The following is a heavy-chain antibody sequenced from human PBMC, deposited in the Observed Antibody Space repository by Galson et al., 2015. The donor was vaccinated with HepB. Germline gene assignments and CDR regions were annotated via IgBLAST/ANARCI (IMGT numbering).Heavy chain of an antibody. J-gene: IGHJ4*02. CDR1: GLTVRSNF. CDR2: IYTGGRT. V-gene: IGHV3-66*02. Sequence: SLRLSCAASGLTVRSNFMSWVRPSPGKGLEWVSTIYTGGRTNYADSVKGRFTISRDHSKNTLYLQMNSLRAEDTGVYYCARDPSLRYFDWSAQGDYWGQGTLVSVSS. CDR3: ARDPSLRYFDWSAQGDY. D-gene: IGHD3-9*01.